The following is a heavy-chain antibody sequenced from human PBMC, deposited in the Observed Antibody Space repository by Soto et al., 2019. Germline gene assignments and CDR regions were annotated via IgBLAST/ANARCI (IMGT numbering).Heavy chain of an antibody. V-gene: IGHV4-59*01. D-gene: IGHD6-13*01. CDR2: VYDSGST. Sequence: QVLLQESGPGLVTPSETLSLTCTVSGGSISRDHWSWIRQPPGKGLEWIGYVYDSGSTNYNPSLETRLTISXXTXKTXFSLTLTSVTAADTAVYYCARLRSSYSSSWYYFDSWGQGTLVTVSS. J-gene: IGHJ4*02. CDR1: GGSISRDH. CDR3: ARLRSSYSSSWYYFDS.